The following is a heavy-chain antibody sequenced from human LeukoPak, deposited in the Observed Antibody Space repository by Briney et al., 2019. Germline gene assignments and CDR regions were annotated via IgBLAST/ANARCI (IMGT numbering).Heavy chain of an antibody. J-gene: IGHJ4*02. CDR3: ARDWGRIAYYADY. D-gene: IGHD3-3*01. CDR1: GFTFSTYG. Sequence: PGGSLRLSCAASGFTFSTYGTHWVRQAPGKGLEWVAVIAYDGKTTYYADSVKGRFTISRDNAKNSVYLQMNSLRAEDTAIYYCARDWGRIAYYADYWGQGILVTVSS. V-gene: IGHV3-30*03. CDR2: IAYDGKTT.